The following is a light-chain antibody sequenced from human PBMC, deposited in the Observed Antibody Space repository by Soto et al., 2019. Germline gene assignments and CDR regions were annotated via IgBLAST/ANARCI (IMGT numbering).Light chain of an antibody. CDR2: GAS. Sequence: EIVLTQSPGPLSLSPGEEATLSCRASQSISRNLAWYQQRPGQAPRLLIYGASRRATGIPDRFSGSGSGTEFTLTISSLQPDDVATYYCQQYNSYPWTLGQGTKVDIK. CDR1: QSISRN. J-gene: IGKJ1*01. CDR3: QQYNSYPWT. V-gene: IGKV3-20*01.